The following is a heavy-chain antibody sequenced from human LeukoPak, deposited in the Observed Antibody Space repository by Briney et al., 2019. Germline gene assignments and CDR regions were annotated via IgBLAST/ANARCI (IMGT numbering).Heavy chain of an antibody. D-gene: IGHD6-6*01. Sequence: GGSLRLSCTASGFTFSGYYMSWIRQTPGKGLEWLSYISTRDNTIQYADSVKGRFTISRDNSKNTLYLQMNSLRAEDTAVYYCARTLIEYSVSSCYFDYWGQGTLVTVSS. J-gene: IGHJ4*02. CDR3: ARTLIEYSVSSCYFDY. V-gene: IGHV3-11*04. CDR2: ISTRDNTI. CDR1: GFTFSGYY.